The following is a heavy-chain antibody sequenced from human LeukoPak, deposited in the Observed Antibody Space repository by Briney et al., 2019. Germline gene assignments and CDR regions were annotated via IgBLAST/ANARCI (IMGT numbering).Heavy chain of an antibody. Sequence: GGSLRLSCAASGFTFSSYAMSWVRQAPGKGLEWASAISGSGGNTYYADSVKGRFTISRDNSKNTLYLQMNSLRAEDTAVYYCAKFSPYGDVGYWGQGTLVTVSS. V-gene: IGHV3-23*01. J-gene: IGHJ4*02. CDR3: AKFSPYGDVGY. CDR1: GFTFSSYA. D-gene: IGHD4-17*01. CDR2: ISGSGGNT.